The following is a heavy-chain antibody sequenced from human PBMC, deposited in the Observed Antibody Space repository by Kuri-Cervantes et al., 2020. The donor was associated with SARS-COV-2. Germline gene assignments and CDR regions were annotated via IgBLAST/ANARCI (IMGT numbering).Heavy chain of an antibody. CDR3: AKVRVARYTYGYGFDY. V-gene: IGHV3-30*18. D-gene: IGHD5-18*01. CDR2: ISHDGART. CDR1: GFSFSTHG. J-gene: IGHJ4*02. Sequence: GESLKISCAASGFSFSTHGMHWVRQAPGKGLEWVAVISHDGARTHYADSVRGRFTVSRDTSKNTLFLQMNSLRAEDTAVYYCAKVRVARYTYGYGFDYWGRGTLVTVSS.